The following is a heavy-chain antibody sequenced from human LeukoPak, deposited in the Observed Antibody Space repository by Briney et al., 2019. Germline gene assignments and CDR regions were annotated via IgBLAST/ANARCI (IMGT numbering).Heavy chain of an antibody. V-gene: IGHV3-11*04. CDR1: GFTFSDYY. CDR2: ISSSGSTI. D-gene: IGHD3-10*01. Sequence: PGGSLRLSCAASGFTFSDYYMSWIRQAPGKGLEWVSYISSSGSTIYYADSVKGRFTISGDNAKNSLYLQMNSLRAEDTAVYYCARGMVRGLPYYFDYWGQGTLVTVSS. CDR3: ARGMVRGLPYYFDY. J-gene: IGHJ4*02.